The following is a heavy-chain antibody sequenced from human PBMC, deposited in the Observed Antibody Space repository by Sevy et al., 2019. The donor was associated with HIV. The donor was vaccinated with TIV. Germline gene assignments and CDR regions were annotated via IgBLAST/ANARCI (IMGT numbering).Heavy chain of an antibody. J-gene: IGHJ4*02. CDR2: IYSGGST. CDR1: GFTVSSNY. D-gene: IGHD3-22*01. Sequence: GGSLRLSCAASGFTVSSNYMSWVRQAPGKGLEWVSVIYSGGSTYYADSVKGRFTISRDNSKNTLCLQMNSLRAEDTAVYYCARDGHYYDSSGSPLWGQGTLVTVSS. V-gene: IGHV3-53*01. CDR3: ARDGHYYDSSGSPL.